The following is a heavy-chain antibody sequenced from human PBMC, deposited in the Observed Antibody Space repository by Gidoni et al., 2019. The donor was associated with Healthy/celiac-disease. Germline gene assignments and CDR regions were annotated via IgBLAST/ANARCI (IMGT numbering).Heavy chain of an antibody. CDR3: ARDPYSSSPVILFDP. CDR1: GYTFTSYA. Sequence: QVQLVQSGSELKKPGDSAKVSCKASGYTFTSYAMNWVRQAPGQGLEWMGWINPNPGNPTYAQCFTGRFVFSLDTSVSTAYLQFSSLKAEDTAVYYCARDPYSSSPVILFDPWGQGTLVTVSS. D-gene: IGHD6-6*01. V-gene: IGHV7-4-1*02. CDR2: INPNPGNP. J-gene: IGHJ5*02.